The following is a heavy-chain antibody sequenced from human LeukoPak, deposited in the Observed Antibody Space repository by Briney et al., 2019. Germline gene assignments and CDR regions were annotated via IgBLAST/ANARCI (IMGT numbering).Heavy chain of an antibody. CDR1: GGSISSGGYY. V-gene: IGHV4-31*03. CDR3: ARGAKTATRGFDY. J-gene: IGHJ4*02. Sequence: SQTLSLTCTVSGGSISSGGYYWNWIRQHPGKGLEWIGYIYNSGRTHTKPSLKSRVTISVDTSKKQLSLKLRYVTAADTAVYYCARGAKTATRGFDYWGQGTLVTVSS. CDR2: IYNSGRT. D-gene: IGHD6-25*01.